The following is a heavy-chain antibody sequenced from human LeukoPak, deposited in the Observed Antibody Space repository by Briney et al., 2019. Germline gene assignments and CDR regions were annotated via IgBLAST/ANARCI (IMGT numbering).Heavy chain of an antibody. D-gene: IGHD3-10*01. CDR1: GYTFTGYY. CDR3: ARGGVRYYYGSGSYFFDY. J-gene: IGHJ4*02. CDR2: INPNSGGT. V-gene: IGHV1-2*02. Sequence: APVKVSCKASGYTFTGYYMHWVRQAPGQGLEWMGWINPNSGGTNYAQKFQGRVTMTRDTSISTAYMELSRLRSDDTAVYYCARGGVRYYYGSGSYFFDYWGQGTLVTVSS.